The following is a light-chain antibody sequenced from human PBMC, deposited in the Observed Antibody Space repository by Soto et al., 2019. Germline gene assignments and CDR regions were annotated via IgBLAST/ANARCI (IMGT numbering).Light chain of an antibody. CDR1: SSDVGGFNY. Sequence: QSALTQPPSASGSPGQSVAISCTGTSSDVGGFNYVSWYQQQPGKAPKLIIYEVTKRPSGVPDRFSGSKSGNTASLTVSGLQAEDEANYYCSSYAGINNLLFGGGTKLTVL. J-gene: IGLJ3*02. CDR2: EVT. CDR3: SSYAGINNLL. V-gene: IGLV2-8*01.